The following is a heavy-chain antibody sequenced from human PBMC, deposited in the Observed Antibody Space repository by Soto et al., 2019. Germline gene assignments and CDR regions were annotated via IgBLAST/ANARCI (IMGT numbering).Heavy chain of an antibody. V-gene: IGHV4-34*01. CDR2: ITHSGST. CDR1: GESFNGYY. J-gene: IGHJ4*02. Sequence: ETLYLTYGPYGESFNGYYCTWIRQPPGKGLEWIGEITHSGSTNYNPSLKSRGTISVDTSNNQFSLNLNSVTAADTAVYYCARSSVRGWSYWGQGTLVTVSS. CDR3: ARSSVRGWSY. D-gene: IGHD3-10*02.